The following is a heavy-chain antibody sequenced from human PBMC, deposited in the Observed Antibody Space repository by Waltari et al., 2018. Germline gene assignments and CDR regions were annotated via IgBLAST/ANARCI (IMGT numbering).Heavy chain of an antibody. J-gene: IGHJ4*02. CDR2: IYYSGST. CDR1: GGSISSSSYY. Sequence: QLQLQESGPGLVKPSETLSLTCTVSGGSISSSSYYWGWIRQPPGKGLEWIGSIYYSGSTYYNPSLKSRVTISVDTSKNQFSLKLSSVTAADTAVYYCASLGPIRFLEWFNPIRGGYFDYWGQGTLVTVSS. CDR3: ASLGPIRFLEWFNPIRGGYFDY. D-gene: IGHD3-3*01. V-gene: IGHV4-39*07.